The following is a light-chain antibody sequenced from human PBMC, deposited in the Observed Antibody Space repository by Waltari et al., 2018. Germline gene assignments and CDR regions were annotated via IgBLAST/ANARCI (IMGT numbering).Light chain of an antibody. J-gene: IGLJ3*02. CDR3: SSRNGRADQVV. Sequence: SSELTQDPGVSVALGQTFTSTCQGDNLRSPYATWYQLKPGQAPVLVLYGKDKRPSGIPDRISGYSSGTTSSLTITGAQAEDEADYYCSSRNGRADQVVFAGGTKVTVL. CDR2: GKD. V-gene: IGLV3-19*01. CDR1: NLRSPY.